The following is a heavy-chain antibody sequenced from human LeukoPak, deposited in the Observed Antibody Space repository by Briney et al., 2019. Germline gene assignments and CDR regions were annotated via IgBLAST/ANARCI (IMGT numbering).Heavy chain of an antibody. J-gene: IGHJ4*02. CDR3: TTDLDY. CDR1: GFIFSDVW. Sequence: GGSLRLSCAGSGFIFSDVWMSWVRQAPGKGLEWVARIKTKAEGGTIDYAAPVKGRFIISRDDSEKRLDLQMSSLKSEDTGVYYCTTDLDYWGRGTLVTVSS. V-gene: IGHV3-15*01. CDR2: IKTKAEGGTI.